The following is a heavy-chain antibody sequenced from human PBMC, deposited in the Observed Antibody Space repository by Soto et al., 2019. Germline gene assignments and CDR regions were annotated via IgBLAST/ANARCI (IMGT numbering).Heavy chain of an antibody. CDR2: IDPSDSYT. CDR1: GYTFTGHW. V-gene: IGHV5-10-1*01. J-gene: IGHJ4*02. CDR3: TRHTGYDSSLDY. Sequence: GESLKICCQVSGYTFTGHWISGDRQMPGKGLEWMGRIDPSDSYTDYSPTVQGHVTMSADKSINTAYLQWSSLQASDTAVYYCTRHTGYDSSLDYWGQGTLVTVSS. D-gene: IGHD5-12*01.